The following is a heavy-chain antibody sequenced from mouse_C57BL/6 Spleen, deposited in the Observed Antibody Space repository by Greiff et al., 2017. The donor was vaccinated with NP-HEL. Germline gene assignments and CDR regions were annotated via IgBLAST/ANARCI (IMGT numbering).Heavy chain of an antibody. CDR2: IYPGSGNT. CDR1: GYTFTDYY. V-gene: IGHV1-76*01. J-gene: IGHJ2*01. D-gene: IGHD1-1*01. Sequence: QVQLQQSGAELVRPGASVKLSCKASGYTFTDYYINWVKQRPGQGLEWIARIYPGSGNTYYNEKFKGKATLTAEKSSSTAYMQLSSLTSEDSAVYFCAITVVVPYFDYWGQGTTLTVSS. CDR3: AITVVVPYFDY.